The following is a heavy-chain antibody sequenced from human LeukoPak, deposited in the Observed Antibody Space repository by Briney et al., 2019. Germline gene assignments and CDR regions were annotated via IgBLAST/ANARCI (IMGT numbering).Heavy chain of an antibody. Sequence: SETLSLTCTVSGGSISSYYWSWIRQPPGKGLEWIGYIYYSGSTNYNPSLKSRVTISVDTSKNQFSLKLNSVTAADTAVYYCARGSMVYGMDVWGQGTTVTVSS. CDR1: GGSISSYY. CDR2: IYYSGST. J-gene: IGHJ6*02. D-gene: IGHD3-10*01. CDR3: ARGSMVYGMDV. V-gene: IGHV4-59*12.